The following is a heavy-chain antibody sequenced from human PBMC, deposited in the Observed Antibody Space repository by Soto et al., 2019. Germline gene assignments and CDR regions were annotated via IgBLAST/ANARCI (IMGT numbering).Heavy chain of an antibody. CDR1: GFTFSSYG. D-gene: IGHD4-17*01. CDR3: AKGYYGGFDY. V-gene: IGHV3-30*18. J-gene: IGHJ4*02. Sequence: QVQLVESGGGVVQPGRSLRLSCAASGFTFSSYGMHLVRQDPGKVLEWVAVISYDGSNKYYADSVKGRFTISRDNSKNTLYLQMNSLRAEDTAVYYCAKGYYGGFDYWGQGTMVTVSS. CDR2: ISYDGSNK.